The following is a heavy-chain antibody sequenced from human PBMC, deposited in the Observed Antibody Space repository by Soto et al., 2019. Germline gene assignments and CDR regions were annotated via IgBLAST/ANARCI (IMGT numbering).Heavy chain of an antibody. CDR1: GLTGNSNY. Sequence: GGSLRLSCAASGLTGNSNYMTWVRQAPGKGLEWVSVIYSGGATYYADSVRGRFTISRDNSKNTLYLQMNNLRAEETAVYYCARVDITRRDAFDIWGPGTMVTVSS. CDR3: ARVDITRRDAFDI. V-gene: IGHV3-53*01. J-gene: IGHJ3*02. CDR2: IYSGGAT.